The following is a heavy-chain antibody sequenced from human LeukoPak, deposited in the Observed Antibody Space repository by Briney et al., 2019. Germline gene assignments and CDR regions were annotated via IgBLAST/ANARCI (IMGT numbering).Heavy chain of an antibody. CDR2: IYHSGST. Sequence: SETLSLACTVSGGSISSGGYYWSWIRQPPGKGLEWIGYIYHSGSTYYNPSLKSRVTISVDRSKNQFSLKLSSVTAADTAVYYCARAAAAAPFDYWGQGTLVTVSS. J-gene: IGHJ4*02. CDR3: ARAAAAAPFDY. CDR1: GGSISSGGYY. D-gene: IGHD6-13*01. V-gene: IGHV4-30-2*01.